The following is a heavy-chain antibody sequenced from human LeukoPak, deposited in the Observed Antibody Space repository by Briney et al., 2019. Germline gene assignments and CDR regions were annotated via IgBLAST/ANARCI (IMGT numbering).Heavy chain of an antibody. CDR2: INAGNGNT. D-gene: IGHD2-8*01. J-gene: IGHJ6*02. CDR1: GYTFTSYA. V-gene: IGHV1-3*01. CDR3: ARDRGTKTMDV. Sequence: GASVKVSCKASGYTFTSYAMHWVRQAPGQRLEWMGWINAGNGNTKYSQKFQGRVTITRDTSASTAYMELSSLRSEDTAVYYCARDRGTKTMDVWGQGTTVIVSS.